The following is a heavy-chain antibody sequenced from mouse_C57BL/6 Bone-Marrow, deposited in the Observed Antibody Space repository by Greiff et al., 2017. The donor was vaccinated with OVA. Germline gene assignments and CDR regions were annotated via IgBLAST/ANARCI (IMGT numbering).Heavy chain of an antibody. CDR3: ARVYGNYMYFDV. D-gene: IGHD2-1*01. V-gene: IGHV5-4*01. J-gene: IGHJ1*03. Sequence: EVQLVESGGGLVKPGGSLKLSCAASGFTFSSYAMSWVRQTPEKRLEWVATISDGGSYTYYPDNVKGRFTISRDNAKNNLYLQMSHLKSEDTAMYYCARVYGNYMYFDVWGTGTTVTVSS. CDR2: ISDGGSYT. CDR1: GFTFSSYA.